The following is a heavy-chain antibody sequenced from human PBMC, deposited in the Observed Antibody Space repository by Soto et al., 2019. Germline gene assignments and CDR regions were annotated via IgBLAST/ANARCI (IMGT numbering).Heavy chain of an antibody. V-gene: IGHV3-23*01. CDR3: AKGAPAVLRFLEWLLIGDFDY. CDR1: GFTFSSYA. CDR2: ISGSGGST. J-gene: IGHJ4*02. D-gene: IGHD3-3*01. Sequence: LRLSCAASGFTFSSYAMSWVRQAPGKGLEWVSAISGSGGSTYYADSVKGRFTISRDNSKNTLYLRMNSLRAEDTAVYYCAKGAPAVLRFLEWLLIGDFDYWGQGTLVTAPQ.